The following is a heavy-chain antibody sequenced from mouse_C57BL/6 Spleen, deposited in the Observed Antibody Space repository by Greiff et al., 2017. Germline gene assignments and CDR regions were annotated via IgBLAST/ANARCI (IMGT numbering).Heavy chain of an antibody. V-gene: IGHV5-17*01. CDR2: TSSGSSTI. D-gene: IGHD2-4*01. J-gene: IGHJ4*01. Sequence: DVMLVESGGGLVKPGGSLKLSCAASGFTFSDYGMHWVRQAPEKGLEWVAYTSSGSSTIYYADTVKGRFTISRDNAKNTLFLQMTSLRSEDTAMYYCAKLRRGYYYAMDYWGQGTSVTVSS. CDR3: AKLRRGYYYAMDY. CDR1: GFTFSDYG.